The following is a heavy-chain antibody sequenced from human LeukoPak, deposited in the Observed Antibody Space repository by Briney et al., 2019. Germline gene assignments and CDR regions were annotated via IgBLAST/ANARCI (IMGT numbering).Heavy chain of an antibody. CDR1: GYTFTSYY. CDR2: IHPNGGRT. Sequence: ASVKVSCKAPGYTFTSYYMHWVRQAPGQGPEWMGIIHPNGGRTNYAQNFQGRVTMNRDTSTSTVYMELSSLRSEDTAVYYCARGGGDILTGYPYYFDNWGRGTLVTVSS. CDR3: ARGGGDILTGYPYYFDN. J-gene: IGHJ4*02. D-gene: IGHD3-9*01. V-gene: IGHV1-46*01.